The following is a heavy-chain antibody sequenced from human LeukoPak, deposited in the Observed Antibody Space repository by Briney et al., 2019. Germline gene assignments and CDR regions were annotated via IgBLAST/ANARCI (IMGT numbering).Heavy chain of an antibody. J-gene: IGHJ1*01. CDR3: AKDSGSYYAEYFQH. CDR2: ISWNSGSI. V-gene: IGHV3-9*01. CDR1: GFTFDDYA. D-gene: IGHD1-26*01. Sequence: PGRSLRLSCAAPGFTFDDYAMHWVRQAPGKGLEWVSGISWNSGSIGYADSVKGRFTISRDNAKNSLYLQMNSLRAEDTALYYCAKDSGSYYAEYFQHWGQGTLVTVSS.